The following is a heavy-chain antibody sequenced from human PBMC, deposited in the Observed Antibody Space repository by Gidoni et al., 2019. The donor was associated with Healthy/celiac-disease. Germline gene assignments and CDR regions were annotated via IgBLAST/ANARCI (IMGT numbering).Heavy chain of an antibody. D-gene: IGHD5-12*01. CDR1: GFTCDDYC. CDR2: VNWNGGST. J-gene: IGHJ4*02. V-gene: IGHV3-20*04. Sequence: VQLVESGGGVVRPGGSLRLYCGASGFTCDDYCMSWVRQAPGKRLECVACVNWNGGSTGYADSVKGRFTISRDNANNSLYLQMNSLRAEDTALYYCARDSPFVDIVATMFDYWGQGTLVTVSS. CDR3: ARDSPFVDIVATMFDY.